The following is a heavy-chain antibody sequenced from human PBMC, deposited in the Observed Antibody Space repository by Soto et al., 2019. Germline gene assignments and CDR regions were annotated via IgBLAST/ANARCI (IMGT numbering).Heavy chain of an antibody. CDR3: ARRSAAGSVVRFDP. CDR1: GGSISSSSYY. Sequence: KPSETLSLTCTVSGGSISSSSYYWGWIRQPPGKGLEWIGSIYYSGSTYYNPSLKSRVTISVDTSKNQFSLKLSSVTAADTTVYYCARRSAAGSVVRFDPWGQGTLVTVSS. V-gene: IGHV4-39*01. CDR2: IYYSGST. J-gene: IGHJ5*02. D-gene: IGHD6-13*01.